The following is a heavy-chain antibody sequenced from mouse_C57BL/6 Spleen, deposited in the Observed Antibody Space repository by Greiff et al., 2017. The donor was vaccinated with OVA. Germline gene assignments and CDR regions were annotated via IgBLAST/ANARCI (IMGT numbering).Heavy chain of an antibody. CDR1: GFTFSDYG. CDR3: ARTPIFDY. Sequence: EVKLVESGGGLVKPGGSLKLSCAASGFTFSDYGMHWVRQAPEKGLEWVAYISSGSSTIYYADTVKGRFTISRDNAKNTLFLQMTRLRSVYTAMYYCARTPIFDYWGQGTTLTVSS. D-gene: IGHD6-5*01. CDR2: ISSGSSTI. V-gene: IGHV5-17*01. J-gene: IGHJ2*01.